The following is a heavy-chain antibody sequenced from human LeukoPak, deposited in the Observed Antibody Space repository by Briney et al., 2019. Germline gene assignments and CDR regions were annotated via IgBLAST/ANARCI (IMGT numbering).Heavy chain of an antibody. J-gene: IGHJ4*02. CDR2: IKQDGSEN. CDR3: ARLLVVVPFDY. Sequence: PGRSLRLSCAASGFTFSSYWMSWVRQAPGKGLEWVANIKQDGSENYYVDSVKGRFTISRDNATNSLYLQMNSLRAEDTAVYYCARLLVVVPFDYWGQGTLVTVSS. CDR1: GFTFSSYW. D-gene: IGHD3-22*01. V-gene: IGHV3-7*01.